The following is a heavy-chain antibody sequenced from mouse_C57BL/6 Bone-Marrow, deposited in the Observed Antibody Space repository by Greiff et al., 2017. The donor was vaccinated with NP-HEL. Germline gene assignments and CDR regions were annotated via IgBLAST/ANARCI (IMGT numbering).Heavy chain of an antibody. J-gene: IGHJ2*01. CDR3: TRSYYYGSSYDY. CDR2: IRNKANNHAT. CDR1: GFTFSDAW. V-gene: IGHV6-6*01. D-gene: IGHD1-1*01. Sequence: EVMLVESGGGLVQPGGSMKLSCAASGFTFSDAWMDWVRQSPETGLEWVAEIRNKANNHATYYAESVKGRLTISRDDSKSSVYLQMNSLRAEDTGIYYCTRSYYYGSSYDYWGQGTTLTVSS.